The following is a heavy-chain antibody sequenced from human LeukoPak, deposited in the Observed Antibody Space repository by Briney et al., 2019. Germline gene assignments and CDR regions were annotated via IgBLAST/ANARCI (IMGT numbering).Heavy chain of an antibody. D-gene: IGHD2-8*01. CDR1: GFTFSSYA. Sequence: GGSLRLSCAASGFTFSSYAMHWVRQAPGKGLEWVAVISYDGSNKYYADSVKGRFTISRDNSKNTLYLQMNSLRAEDTAVYYCARGNDPDYWGQGTLVTVSS. CDR3: ARGNDPDY. J-gene: IGHJ4*02. CDR2: ISYDGSNK. V-gene: IGHV3-30-3*01.